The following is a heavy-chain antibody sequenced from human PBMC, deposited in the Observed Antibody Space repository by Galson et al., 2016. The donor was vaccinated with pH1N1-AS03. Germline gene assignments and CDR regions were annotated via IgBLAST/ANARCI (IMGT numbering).Heavy chain of an antibody. CDR3: VRNDYENVDLQGFYFDY. V-gene: IGHV3-NL1*01. CDR2: IYSGGRT. J-gene: IGHJ4*02. D-gene: IGHD4/OR15-4a*01. Sequence: SLRLSCAASGFTFRDYGFHWVRQAPGKGLEWVSTIYSGGRTYYADSGKGRFTISRDNSKNTLYLQMNSLRAEDTAVYYCVRNDYENVDLQGFYFDYWGQGTLVTVSS. CDR1: GFTFRDYG.